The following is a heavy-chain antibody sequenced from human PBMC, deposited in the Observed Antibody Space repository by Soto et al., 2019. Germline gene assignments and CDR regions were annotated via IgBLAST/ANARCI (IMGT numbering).Heavy chain of an antibody. Sequence: QVQLVQSGAEVKKPGSSVKVSCKASGGIFSTYAISWLRQAPGQGLEWMGGIIPLFGTPNYAQRFQGRVTITADESTSTAYMELSRLRSEGTAVYYCARGLDDYGAGNYSTRIDFWGQGTLVTVSS. V-gene: IGHV1-69*01. D-gene: IGHD3-10*01. CDR3: ARGLDDYGAGNYSTRIDF. J-gene: IGHJ4*02. CDR1: GGIFSTYA. CDR2: IIPLFGTP.